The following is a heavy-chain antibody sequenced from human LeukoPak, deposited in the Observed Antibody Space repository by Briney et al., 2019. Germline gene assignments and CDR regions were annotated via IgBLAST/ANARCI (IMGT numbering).Heavy chain of an antibody. Sequence: GGSLRLSCAASGFTFSSYAMSWVRQAPGKGLEWVSAISGSGGSTYYADSVKGRFTISRDNAKNSLYLQMNSLRAEDTALYYCAKEHAIAAAGTSWFDPWGQGTLVTVSS. J-gene: IGHJ5*02. D-gene: IGHD6-13*01. CDR3: AKEHAIAAAGTSWFDP. V-gene: IGHV3-23*01. CDR2: ISGSGGST. CDR1: GFTFSSYA.